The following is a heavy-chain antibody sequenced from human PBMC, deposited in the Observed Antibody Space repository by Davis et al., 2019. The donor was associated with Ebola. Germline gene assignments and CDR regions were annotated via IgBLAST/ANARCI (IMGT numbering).Heavy chain of an antibody. V-gene: IGHV1-69*13. Sequence: SVKVSCKASGGTFSSYAISWVRQAPGQGLEWMGGIIPIFGTANYAQKFQGRVTITADESTSTAYMELSSLRSEDTAVYYCARDSQPRDIVVPSYYYMDVWGKGTTVTVSS. J-gene: IGHJ6*03. CDR3: ARDSQPRDIVVPSYYYMDV. CDR1: GGTFSSYA. CDR2: IIPIFGTA. D-gene: IGHD2-2*01.